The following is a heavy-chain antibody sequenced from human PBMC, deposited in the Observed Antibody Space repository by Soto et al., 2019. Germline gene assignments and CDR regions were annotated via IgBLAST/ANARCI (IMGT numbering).Heavy chain of an antibody. J-gene: IGHJ5*02. V-gene: IGHV4-30-2*01. CDR3: ARWFDP. CDR1: GGSISSGGYS. Sequence: PSEILALTCAVSGGSISSGGYSWSWIRQPPGKGLEWIGYISHSGSTYYNPSLKSRVTISVDRSKNQFSLKLSSVTAADTAVYYCARWFDPWGQGTLVTISS. CDR2: ISHSGST.